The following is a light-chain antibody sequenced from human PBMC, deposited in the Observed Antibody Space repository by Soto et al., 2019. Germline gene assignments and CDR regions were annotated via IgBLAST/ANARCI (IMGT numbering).Light chain of an antibody. CDR1: QTVSKN. Sequence: EIVKTEYPATLSVSPGEKGTLSCRASQTVSKNLAWYQQKPGQAPRLLIYFASTRATGIPARFSGSGSGTEFTFTISSLQSEDFAVYYCQQYNKWPLTFGGGTKVETK. CDR3: QQYNKWPLT. J-gene: IGKJ4*01. CDR2: FAS. V-gene: IGKV3-15*01.